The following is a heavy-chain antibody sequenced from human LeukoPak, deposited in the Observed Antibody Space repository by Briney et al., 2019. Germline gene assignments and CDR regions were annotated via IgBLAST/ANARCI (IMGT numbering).Heavy chain of an antibody. D-gene: IGHD2-2*01. CDR3: ARDYCSTTTCLDS. J-gene: IGHJ4*02. Sequence: GGSLRLSCAVSGFTFSTYWMSWVRQAPGKGLEWVANIKQDGSDKYYVDSVKGRFTISRDNAKNSLYLEMNSLRAEDTAVYYCARDYCSTTTCLDSWGQGTLVTVSS. CDR2: IKQDGSDK. CDR1: GFTFSTYW. V-gene: IGHV3-7*01.